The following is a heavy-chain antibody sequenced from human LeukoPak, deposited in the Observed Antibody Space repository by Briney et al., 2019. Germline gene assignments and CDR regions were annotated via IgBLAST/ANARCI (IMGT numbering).Heavy chain of an antibody. D-gene: IGHD3-16*01. V-gene: IGHV1-69*13. Sequence: SVKVSGKASGGTFNTSPLSWLRQAPGQGPEWMGGIIPFCGTANYAQKFQDRVTITADASSSTAYMELSSLRSEDTAVYYCASEGRPYYSTSGSHVYMAYSYIDVWGKGTTVIVSS. CDR1: GGTFNTSP. J-gene: IGHJ6*03. CDR2: IIPFCGTA. CDR3: ASEGRPYYSTSGSHVYMAYSYIDV.